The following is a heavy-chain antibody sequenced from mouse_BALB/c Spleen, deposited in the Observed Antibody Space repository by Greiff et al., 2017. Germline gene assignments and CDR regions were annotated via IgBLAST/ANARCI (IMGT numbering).Heavy chain of an antibody. D-gene: IGHD1-1*01. CDR2: IYPGSGST. J-gene: IGHJ3*01. CDR3: PYGSPWFAY. V-gene: IGHV1-81*01. CDR1: GYTFTDYV. Sequence: QVQLQQSGPELVKPGASVKMSCKASGYTFTDYVISWVKQRTGQGLEWIGEIYPGSGSTYYNEKFKGKATLTADKSSNTAYMQLSSLTSEDSAVYFCPYGSPWFAYWGQGTLVTVSA.